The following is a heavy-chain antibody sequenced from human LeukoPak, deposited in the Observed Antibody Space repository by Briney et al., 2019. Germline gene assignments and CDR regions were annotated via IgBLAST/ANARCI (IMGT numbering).Heavy chain of an antibody. J-gene: IGHJ4*02. CDR3: AKDRGAAADFDY. V-gene: IGHV3-33*03. CDR2: IWYDGSNK. D-gene: IGHD6-13*01. Sequence: GGSLRLSCAASGFTFSSYGMHWVRQAPGKGLEWVAVIWYDGSNKYYADSVKGRFTISRDNSKNTLFLQMNSLRVEDTAVYYCAKDRGAAADFDYWGQGTLVTVSS. CDR1: GFTFSSYG.